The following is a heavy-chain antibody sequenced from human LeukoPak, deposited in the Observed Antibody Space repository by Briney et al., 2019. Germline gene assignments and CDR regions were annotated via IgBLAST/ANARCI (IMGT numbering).Heavy chain of an antibody. V-gene: IGHV3-66*01. CDR2: IYSGGST. J-gene: IGHJ4*02. D-gene: IGHD1-26*01. CDR1: RNTPTTKP. CDR3: AREAGATDY. Sequence: GGSLRLSCAPPRNTPTTKPTTPPPHTPRRGLEWVSVIYSGGSTYYADSVKVRFTISRDNSKNMLYLQMNSLRADDTAVYYCAREAGATDYWGQGTLVTVSS.